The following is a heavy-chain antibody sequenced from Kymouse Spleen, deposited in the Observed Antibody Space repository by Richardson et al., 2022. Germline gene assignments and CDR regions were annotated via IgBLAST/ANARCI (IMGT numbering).Heavy chain of an antibody. CDR3: ARDGYSSGTAGFDY. CDR1: GFTFSSYG. Sequence: QVQLVESGGGVVQPGRSLRLSCAASGFTFSSYGMHWVRQAPGKGLEWVAVIWYDGSNKYYADSVKGRFTISRDNSKNTLYLQMNSLRAEDTAVYYCARDGYSSGTAGFDYWGQGTLVTVSS. D-gene: IGHD6-19*01. V-gene: IGHV3-33*01. CDR2: IWYDGSNK. J-gene: IGHJ4*02.